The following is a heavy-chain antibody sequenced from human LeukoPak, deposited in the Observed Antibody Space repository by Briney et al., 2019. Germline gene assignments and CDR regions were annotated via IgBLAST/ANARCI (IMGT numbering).Heavy chain of an antibody. CDR3: AKDGAWLRFDD. D-gene: IGHD5-12*01. Sequence: GGSLRLSCPGSGFRFSIYGMNWVPQAPGKGLEWVSGISPGGGPTYYADSVKGRFTISRDDSKNTLYLQMNNLRAEDTAVYYCAKDGAWLRFDDWGQGILVTVSS. J-gene: IGHJ4*02. CDR1: GFRFSIYG. V-gene: IGHV3-23*01. CDR2: ISPGGGPT.